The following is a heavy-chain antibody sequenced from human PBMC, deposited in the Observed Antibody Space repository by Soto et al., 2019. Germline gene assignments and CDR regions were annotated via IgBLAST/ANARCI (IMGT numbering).Heavy chain of an antibody. CDR2: IIPIFGPA. D-gene: IGHD3-10*01. V-gene: IGHV1-69*01. J-gene: IGHJ5*02. Sequence: QVQLVQSGAEVKKPGSSVKVSCKASGGTFSSYAISWVRQSPGQGLEWMGGIIPIFGPANYAQKFQGRVTITADESTSTAYMELSSLRSEDTAFYYYARDYYASGSFRGWFDPWGQGTLVTVSS. CDR1: GGTFSSYA. CDR3: ARDYYASGSFRGWFDP.